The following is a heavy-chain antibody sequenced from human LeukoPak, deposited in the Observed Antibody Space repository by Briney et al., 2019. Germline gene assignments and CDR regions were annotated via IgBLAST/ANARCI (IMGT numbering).Heavy chain of an antibody. D-gene: IGHD3-3*01. CDR1: GFTFSSYW. J-gene: IGHJ6*02. CDR3: ARDQFLEWFPYYGMDV. Sequence: PGGSLRLSCAASGFTFSSYWMHWVRQAPGKGLVWVSRINSDGSSTSYADSVKGRFTISRDNAKNTLYLQMNSLRAEDTAVYYCARDQFLEWFPYYGMDVWGQGTTVTVSS. V-gene: IGHV3-74*01. CDR2: INSDGSST.